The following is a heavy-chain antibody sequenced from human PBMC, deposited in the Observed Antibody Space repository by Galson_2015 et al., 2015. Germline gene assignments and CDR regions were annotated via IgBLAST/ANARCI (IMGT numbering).Heavy chain of an antibody. CDR1: GFTFSSYA. J-gene: IGHJ4*02. D-gene: IGHD3-22*01. Sequence: SLRLSCAASGFTFSSYAMSWVRRAPGKGLEWVSAISGSGGSTYYADSVKGRFTISRDNSKNTLYLQMNSLRAEDTAVYYCAKGTYYYDSSGYYFGPPFDYWGQGTLVTVSS. CDR3: AKGTYYYDSSGYYFGPPFDY. CDR2: ISGSGGST. V-gene: IGHV3-23*01.